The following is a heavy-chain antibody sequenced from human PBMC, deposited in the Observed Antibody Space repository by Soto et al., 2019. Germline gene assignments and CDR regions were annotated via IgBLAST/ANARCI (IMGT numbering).Heavy chain of an antibody. D-gene: IGHD1-7*01. Sequence: APVQVSREGSGYSLNSYGISCVRQAPCQGLEWMGWISAYNGNTNYAQKLQGRVTMTTDTSTSTAYMELRSLRSDDTAVYYCAREDNWNYDSGPRPFDPWGQGTLVTFSS. CDR3: AREDNWNYDSGPRPFDP. CDR2: ISAYNGNT. V-gene: IGHV1-18*01. CDR1: GYSLNSYG. J-gene: IGHJ5*02.